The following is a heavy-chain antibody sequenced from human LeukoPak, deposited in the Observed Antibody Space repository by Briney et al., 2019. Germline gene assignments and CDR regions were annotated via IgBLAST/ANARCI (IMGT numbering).Heavy chain of an antibody. D-gene: IGHD3-10*01. CDR2: INGDGSTT. J-gene: IGHJ4*02. V-gene: IGHV3-74*01. CDR1: GLTLSTYW. Sequence: PGGSLRLSCAASGLTLSTYWMHWVRQAPGKGPLWVTHINGDGSTTNYADSVKGRFTISRDNAKNTLYLQMNSLRAEDTAVYYCAEAASVRGVSYWGQGTLVTVSS. CDR3: AEAASVRGVSY.